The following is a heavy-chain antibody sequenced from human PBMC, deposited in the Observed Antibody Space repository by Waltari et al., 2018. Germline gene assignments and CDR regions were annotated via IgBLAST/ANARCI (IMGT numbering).Heavy chain of an antibody. CDR2: ISGGGADT. J-gene: IGHJ6*03. D-gene: IGHD6-13*01. CDR1: GLTFSSYA. CDR3: TKLAAAGHYYHYYMDV. Sequence: EAQLVESGGGLVQPGGSLRLSCAASGLTFSSYAMGWVRQAPGRGLEWVSTISGGGADTYYADSVKGRLTISRDNSKNTLFLQMSSLRAEDTALYYCTKLAAAGHYYHYYMDVWGKGTMVTVSS. V-gene: IGHV3-23*04.